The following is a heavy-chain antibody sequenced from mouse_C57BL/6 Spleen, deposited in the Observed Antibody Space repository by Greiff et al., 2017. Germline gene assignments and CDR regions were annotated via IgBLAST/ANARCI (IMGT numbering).Heavy chain of an antibody. V-gene: IGHV1-59*01. CDR3: ASDGYYGDYYAMDY. CDR1: GYTFTSYW. CDR2: IDPSDSYT. Sequence: VKLKQPGAELVRPGTSVKLSCKASGYTFTSYWMHWVKQRPGQGLEWIGVIDPSDSYTNYNQKFKGKATLTVDTSSSTAYMQLSSLTSEDSAVYYCASDGYYGDYYAMDYWGQGTSVTVSS. J-gene: IGHJ4*01. D-gene: IGHD2-3*01.